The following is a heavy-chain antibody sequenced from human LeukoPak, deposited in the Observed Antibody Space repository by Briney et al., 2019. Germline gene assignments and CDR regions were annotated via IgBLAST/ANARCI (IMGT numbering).Heavy chain of an antibody. V-gene: IGHV3-30*03. CDR2: ISYDGSNK. J-gene: IGHJ6*03. CDR1: GFTFSSYG. Sequence: GGSLRLSCAASGFTFSSYGMHWVRQAPGKGLEWVAVISYDGSNKYYADSVKGRFTISRDNSKNTLYLQMNSLRAEDTAVYYCARARGNYDFWSGYPNYYMDVWGKGTTVTVSS. D-gene: IGHD3-3*01. CDR3: ARARGNYDFWSGYPNYYMDV.